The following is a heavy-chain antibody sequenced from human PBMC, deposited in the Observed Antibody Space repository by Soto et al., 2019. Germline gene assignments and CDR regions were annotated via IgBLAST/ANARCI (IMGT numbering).Heavy chain of an antibody. J-gene: IGHJ4*02. CDR2: IYPSGIT. V-gene: IGHV4-4*02. CDR1: GDSISSNHL. Sequence: QVQLQESGPGLVKPWGTLSLICAVSGDSISSNHLWTWVRQPPGKGLEWIGEIYPSGITHYNPSLKSRATISVDTSKNQLSLTLISLTAANTAVYYCARDRDDVLTGYYKIWGQGTLVTVSS. D-gene: IGHD3-9*01. CDR3: ARDRDDVLTGYYKI.